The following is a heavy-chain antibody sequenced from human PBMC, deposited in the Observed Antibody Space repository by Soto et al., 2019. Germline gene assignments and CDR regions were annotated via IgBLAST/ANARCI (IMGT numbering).Heavy chain of an antibody. CDR3: AKDAGYRGLSDY. V-gene: IGHV3-23*01. Sequence: PGGSLRLSCAASGFTFSNYAFRWVRQTPGKGPEWVSAISGRCDRTYYADSVEGRFTISRDNSKDTLYLQMNSLRAEDTAVYYCAKDAGYRGLSDYWGQGTLVTVSS. J-gene: IGHJ4*02. CDR1: GFTFSNYA. D-gene: IGHD2-15*01. CDR2: ISGRCDRT.